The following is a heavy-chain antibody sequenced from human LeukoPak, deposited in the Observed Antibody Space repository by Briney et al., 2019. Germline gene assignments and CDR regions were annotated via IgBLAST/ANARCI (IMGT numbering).Heavy chain of an antibody. CDR2: IYPDDSDT. CDR3: ARLSGVDTSVVTNWFDP. Sequence: GESLKISCKGSGYSFTSFWIGWVRQMPGKGLEWMGIIYPDDSDTRYSPSFQGQVTFSADKSISTAYLQWSSLKASDTAIYYCARLSGVDTSVVTNWFDPWGQGTLVTVSS. D-gene: IGHD5-18*01. V-gene: IGHV5-51*01. CDR1: GYSFTSFW. J-gene: IGHJ5*02.